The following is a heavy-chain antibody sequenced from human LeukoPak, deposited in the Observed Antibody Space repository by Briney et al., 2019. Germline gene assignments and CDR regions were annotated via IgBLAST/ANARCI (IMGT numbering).Heavy chain of an antibody. V-gene: IGHV3-21*01. D-gene: IGHD2-21*02. CDR2: ISSSSTYI. J-gene: IGHJ4*02. Sequence: PGGSLRLSCAASVFTFRNYDMNWVRQAPGKGLEWVASISSSSTYIYYADSLKGRFTISRDNAKNSLYLQMDSLRAEDTAIYYCVFFYTALKIPYWGQGGLVTVSS. CDR1: VFTFRNYD. CDR3: VFFYTALKIPY.